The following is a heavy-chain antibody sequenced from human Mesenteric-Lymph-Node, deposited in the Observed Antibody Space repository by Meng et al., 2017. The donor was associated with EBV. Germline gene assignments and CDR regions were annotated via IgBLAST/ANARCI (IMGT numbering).Heavy chain of an antibody. CDR1: GFPFSSYS. CDR2: IFTSGNI. CDR3: TRALGDSTAY. V-gene: IGHV3-21*01. Sequence: EVQLVESGGGLVKPGGSLRLSCAASGFPFSSYSMNWVRQAPGKGLGWVSSIFTSGNIYYADSVKGRFTISRDNAKNSLYLLMNNLRVEDTAVYYCTRALGDSTAYWGQGTLVTVSS. J-gene: IGHJ4*02. D-gene: IGHD3-16*01.